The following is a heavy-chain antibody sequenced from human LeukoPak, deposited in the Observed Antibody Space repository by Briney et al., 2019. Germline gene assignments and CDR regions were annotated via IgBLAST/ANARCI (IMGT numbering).Heavy chain of an antibody. CDR1: GFTFGDYT. Sequence: GGSLRLSCAASGFTFGDYTMHWVRQAPAKGLEWVSLISWDGGSTYYADSVKGRFTISRDNSKNSLYLQMNSLRTEDTALYYCAKEGPGIAVAGLDYWGQGTLVTVSS. V-gene: IGHV3-43*01. CDR3: AKEGPGIAVAGLDY. D-gene: IGHD6-19*01. CDR2: ISWDGGST. J-gene: IGHJ4*02.